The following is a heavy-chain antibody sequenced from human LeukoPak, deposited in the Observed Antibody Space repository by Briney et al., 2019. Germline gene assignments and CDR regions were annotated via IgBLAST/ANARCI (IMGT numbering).Heavy chain of an antibody. J-gene: IGHJ4*02. V-gene: IGHV3-13*01. D-gene: IGHD6-13*01. CDR3: AREASSWYGFDY. CDR1: GFTFSSYD. CDR2: IGTAGDT. Sequence: GGSLRLSCAASGFTFSSYDMRWVRQATGKGLEWVSAIGTAGDTYYPGSVKGRFTISRENAKNSLYLQMNSLRAGDTAVYYCAREASSWYGFDYWGQGTLVTVSS.